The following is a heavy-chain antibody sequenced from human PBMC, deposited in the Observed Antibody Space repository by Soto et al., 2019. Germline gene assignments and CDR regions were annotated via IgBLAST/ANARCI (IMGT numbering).Heavy chain of an antibody. CDR1: GGSVSSGRYQ. Sequence: QVQLQESGPGLVKPSETLSLTCTVSGGSVSSGRYQWSWIRQSPGKGLEWIGYVYYTGTTNYNPSLKSRVTISVDTSKNQFSLKLTSVTAAHTALYFCARLQFHDFWSGSVAMDVWGQGTSVTVSS. CDR2: VYYTGTT. CDR3: ARLQFHDFWSGSVAMDV. D-gene: IGHD3-3*01. J-gene: IGHJ6*02. V-gene: IGHV4-61*01.